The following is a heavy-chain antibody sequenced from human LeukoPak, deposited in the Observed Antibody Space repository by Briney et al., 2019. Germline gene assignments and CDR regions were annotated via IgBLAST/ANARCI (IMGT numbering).Heavy chain of an antibody. CDR2: IYSGGST. CDR1: GFTVSSNY. CDR3: ARSRAYYYYGMDV. V-gene: IGHV3-53*01. Sequence: GGSLRHSCAASGFTVSSNYMSWVRQAPGKGLEWVSVIYSGGSTYYADSVKGRFTISRDNSKNTLYLQMNSLRAEDTAVYYCARSRAYYYYGMDVWGQGTTVTVSS. D-gene: IGHD6-13*01. J-gene: IGHJ6*02.